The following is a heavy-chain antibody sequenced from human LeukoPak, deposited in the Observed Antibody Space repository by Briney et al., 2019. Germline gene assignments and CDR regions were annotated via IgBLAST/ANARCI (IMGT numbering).Heavy chain of an antibody. Sequence: ASVKVSCKASGYTFTSYDINWVRQATGQGLEWMGWMNPNSGNTGYAQKFQGRVTMTRNTSISTAYMELSSLRSEDTAVYYCARGPLSLVNYHMDVWGKGTTVTISS. CDR2: MNPNSGNT. CDR3: ARGPLSLVNYHMDV. J-gene: IGHJ6*03. D-gene: IGHD2-2*01. V-gene: IGHV1-8*01. CDR1: GYTFTSYD.